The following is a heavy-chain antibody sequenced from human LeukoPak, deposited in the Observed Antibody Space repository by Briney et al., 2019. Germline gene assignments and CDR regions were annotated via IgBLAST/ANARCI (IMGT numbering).Heavy chain of an antibody. CDR1: GFTLSSYA. CDR3: AKHQGIAAAGNWFHP. CDR2: FIGIRAST. Sequence: PGGSLRLSCAASGFTLSSYAMRWVGKAPGKGLEWVSAFIGIRASTYYPHSVNGRFTISRDNSNNTLYLQMNTLRAHDTAVYYCAKHQGIAAAGNWFHPWGQGTLVTVSS. D-gene: IGHD6-13*01. J-gene: IGHJ5*02. V-gene: IGHV3-23*01.